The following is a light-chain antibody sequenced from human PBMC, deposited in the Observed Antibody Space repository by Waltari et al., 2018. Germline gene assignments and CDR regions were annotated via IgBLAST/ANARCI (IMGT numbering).Light chain of an antibody. J-gene: IGKJ4*01. Sequence: EIVMTQSPATLSMSPGERATLSCRASQSVGSNLAWYHQKPGQAPTLLIYGASTRATGIPARFSGSGSGTQFALTISSLQSEDFAVYYCQHYNSWPLTFGGGTKVEIK. CDR1: QSVGSN. CDR2: GAS. CDR3: QHYNSWPLT. V-gene: IGKV3-15*01.